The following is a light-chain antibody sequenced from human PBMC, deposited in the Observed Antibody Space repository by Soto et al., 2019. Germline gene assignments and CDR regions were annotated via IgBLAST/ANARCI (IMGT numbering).Light chain of an antibody. CDR1: QSINIG. V-gene: IGKV3D-15*01. CDR2: GAS. Sequence: ERVMTQYQAILSVSPWETANLCCRASQSINIGLAWYRQKPGQAPRLLIYGASTRATGTPARFSGSGSGTDFTLTISSLQSEDFALYYCQQYNRWPLITFGQATRLEIK. J-gene: IGKJ5*01. CDR3: QQYNRWPLIT.